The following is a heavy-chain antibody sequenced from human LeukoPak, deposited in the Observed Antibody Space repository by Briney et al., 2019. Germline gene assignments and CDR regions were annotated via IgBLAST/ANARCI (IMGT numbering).Heavy chain of an antibody. V-gene: IGHV4-34*01. J-gene: IGHJ4*02. Sequence: PSETLSLTCAVYGGSFSGYYWSWIRQPPGKGLEWIGEINHSGSTNYNPSLKSRVTISVDTSKNQFSLKLSSVTAADTAVYYCARGRGPDQSRLWPWYYFDYWGQGTLVTVSS. D-gene: IGHD4/OR15-4a*01. CDR3: ARGRGPDQSRLWPWYYFDY. CDR2: INHSGST. CDR1: GGSFSGYY.